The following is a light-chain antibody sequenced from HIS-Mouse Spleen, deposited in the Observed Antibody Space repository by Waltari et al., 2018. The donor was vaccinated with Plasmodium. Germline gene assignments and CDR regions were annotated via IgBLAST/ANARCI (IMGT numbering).Light chain of an antibody. CDR2: VPS. CDR3: QQYGSSPRT. J-gene: IGKJ1*01. V-gene: IGKV3-20*01. Sequence: EIVLTQSPGTVSLSPGERATIPCRASQSVSSSYLAWYQQKPGQAPSLLIYVPSSRATGIPDRFSGSGSGTDFTLTISRLEPEDFAVYYCQQYGSSPRTFGQGTKVEIK. CDR1: QSVSSSY.